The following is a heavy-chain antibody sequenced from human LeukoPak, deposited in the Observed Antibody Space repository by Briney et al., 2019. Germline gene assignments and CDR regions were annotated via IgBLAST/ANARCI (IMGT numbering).Heavy chain of an antibody. CDR2: IIPILGIA. CDR3: ARGPAAISRSFGWVDP. V-gene: IGHV1-69*04. Sequence: GASVKVSCKASGGTFSSYAISWVRQAPGQGLEWMGRIIPILGIANYAQKFQGRVTITADKSTSTAYMELSSLRSEDTAVYYCARGPAAISRSFGWVDPWGQGTLVTVSS. D-gene: IGHD2-2*01. J-gene: IGHJ5*02. CDR1: GGTFSSYA.